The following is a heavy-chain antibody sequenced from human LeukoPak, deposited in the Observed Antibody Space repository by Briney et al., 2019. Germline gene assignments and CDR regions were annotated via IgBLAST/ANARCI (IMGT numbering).Heavy chain of an antibody. J-gene: IGHJ5*02. CDR3: ARENYCTNGVCWAFDP. Sequence: SETLSLTCTVSGGSISSSDYYWSWIRQPPGKGLEWLGNIYYTGSTSYNPSLKSRVTISVDTFRNQSSLHLSSVTAADTAVYYCARENYCTNGVCWAFDPWGQGTLVTVSS. V-gene: IGHV4-39*07. CDR2: IYYTGST. CDR1: GGSISSSDYY. D-gene: IGHD2-8*01.